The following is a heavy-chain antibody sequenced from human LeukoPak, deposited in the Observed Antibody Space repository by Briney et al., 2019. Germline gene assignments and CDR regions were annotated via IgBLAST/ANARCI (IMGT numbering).Heavy chain of an antibody. V-gene: IGHV3-33*06. J-gene: IGHJ5*02. CDR1: GFTFSSYG. Sequence: GRSLRLSCAASGFTFSSYGMHWVRQAPGKGLEWLAVIWYDGSNKYYADSVKGRFTISRDNSKNTLYLQMNSLRAEDTAVYYCAKDRLWCSGGSCYSLSAGFDPWGQGTLVTVSS. CDR3: AKDRLWCSGGSCYSLSAGFDP. CDR2: IWYDGSNK. D-gene: IGHD2-15*01.